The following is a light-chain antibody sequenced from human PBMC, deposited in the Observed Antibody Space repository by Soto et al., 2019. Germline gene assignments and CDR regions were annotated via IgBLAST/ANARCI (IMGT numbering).Light chain of an antibody. CDR2: EVN. CDR1: SSDVGASNY. J-gene: IGLJ2*01. Sequence: QSALTQPPSASGSPGQSVTFSCTGTSSDVGASNYVSWYQHHPGKAPKLMIYEVNKRPSGVPNRFSGSKSGNTASLTVSGLQAEDEAAYYCSSFAGSSNPVVFGGGTKLTVL. CDR3: SSFAGSSNPVV. V-gene: IGLV2-8*01.